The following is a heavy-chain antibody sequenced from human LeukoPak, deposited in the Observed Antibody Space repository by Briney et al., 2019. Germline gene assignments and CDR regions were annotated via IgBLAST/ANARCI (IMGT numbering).Heavy chain of an antibody. CDR2: IFYSGST. CDR1: GYSISSGYY. D-gene: IGHD3-22*01. V-gene: IGHV4-38-2*02. Sequence: TSETLSLTCTVSGYSISSGYYWGWIRQPPGKALEWIGNIFYSGSTYYSPSLKSRVTISLDTSRNQFSLKLNSVTAADTAVYYCAKSNGYGLIDIWGQGTMVTVSS. CDR3: AKSNGYGLIDI. J-gene: IGHJ3*02.